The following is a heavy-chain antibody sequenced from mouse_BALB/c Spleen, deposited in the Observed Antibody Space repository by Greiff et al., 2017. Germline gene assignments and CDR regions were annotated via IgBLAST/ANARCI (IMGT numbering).Heavy chain of an antibody. CDR1: GFTFSDYY. J-gene: IGHJ3*01. CDR2: ISDGGSYT. CDR3: ASYYGSAY. D-gene: IGHD1-1*01. V-gene: IGHV5-4*02. Sequence: VQLKESGGGLVKPGGSLKLSCAASGFTFSDYYMYWVRQTPEKRLEWVATISDGGSYTYYPDSVKGRFTISRDNAKNNLYLQMSSLKSEDTAMYYCASYYGSAYWGQGTLVTVSA.